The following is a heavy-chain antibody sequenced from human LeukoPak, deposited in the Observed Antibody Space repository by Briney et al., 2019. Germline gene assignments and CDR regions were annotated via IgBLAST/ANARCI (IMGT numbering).Heavy chain of an antibody. J-gene: IGHJ4*02. V-gene: IGHV3-23*01. CDR1: GFTFTNNA. Sequence: GGSLRLSCAASGFTFTNNALSWFRQAPGKGLEWVSDIRGGGDIYYAESVKGRFTISRDNSKNTLYLQMNSLRAEDTALYYASGHGSNSYWGQGTLVTVSS. D-gene: IGHD6-13*01. CDR2: IRGGGDI. CDR3: SGHGSNSY.